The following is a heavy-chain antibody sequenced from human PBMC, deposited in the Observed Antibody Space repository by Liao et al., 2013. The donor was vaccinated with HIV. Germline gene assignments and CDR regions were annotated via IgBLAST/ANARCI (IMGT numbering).Heavy chain of an antibody. CDR2: INHSGST. Sequence: QVQLQQWGAGLLKPSETLSLTCAVYGGSLSSYYWSWIRQPPGKGLEWIGEINHSGSTNYNPSLKSRVTMSVDTSKNQFSLKLSSVTAADTAVYYCARDKSSDSSGYYPSDNDAFDIWGQGTMVTVSS. CDR1: GGSLSSYY. D-gene: IGHD3-22*01. CDR3: ARDKSSDSSGYYPSDNDAFDI. V-gene: IGHV4-34*01. J-gene: IGHJ3*02.